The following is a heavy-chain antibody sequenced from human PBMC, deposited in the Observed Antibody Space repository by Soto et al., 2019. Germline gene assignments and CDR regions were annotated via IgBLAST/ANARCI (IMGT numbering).Heavy chain of an antibody. CDR3: AKVVDYYDSSGYYDY. CDR1: GFTFSSYG. CDR2: ISYDGSNK. D-gene: IGHD3-22*01. V-gene: IGHV3-30*18. Sequence: QVQLVESGGGVVQPGRSLRLSCAASGFTFSSYGMHWVRQAPGKGLEWVAVISYDGSNKYYADSVKGRFTISRDNSKNRLYLQMNSLRAEDTAVYYCAKVVDYYDSSGYYDYWGQGTLVTVSS. J-gene: IGHJ4*02.